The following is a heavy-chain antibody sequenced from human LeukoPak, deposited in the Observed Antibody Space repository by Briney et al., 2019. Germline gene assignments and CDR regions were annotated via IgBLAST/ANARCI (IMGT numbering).Heavy chain of an antibody. V-gene: IGHV4-59*01. Sequence: SETLSLTCTVSGGSISSYYWSWIRQPPGKGLEWIGYIYYSGSTNYNPSLKSRVTIPVDTSKNQFSLKLSSVTAADTAVYYCARRIRLKPSLYYYYGMDVWGQGTTVTVSS. CDR1: GGSISSYY. D-gene: IGHD5-18*01. CDR2: IYYSGST. CDR3: ARRIRLKPSLYYYYGMDV. J-gene: IGHJ6*02.